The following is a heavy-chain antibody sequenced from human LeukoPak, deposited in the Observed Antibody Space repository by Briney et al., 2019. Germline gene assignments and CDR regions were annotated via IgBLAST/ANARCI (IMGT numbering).Heavy chain of an antibody. D-gene: IGHD3-10*01. CDR3: ARDSSGAFDH. J-gene: IGHJ5*02. Sequence: GGSLRLSCAASGFTFSSYWMTWVRQAPGRGLEWVANIKQNGSEKYYVDSVKGRFTISRDNAKNSLYLQMNSLRAEDTAVYYCARDSSGAFDHWGQGTLVTVSS. V-gene: IGHV3-7*03. CDR2: IKQNGSEK. CDR1: GFTFSSYW.